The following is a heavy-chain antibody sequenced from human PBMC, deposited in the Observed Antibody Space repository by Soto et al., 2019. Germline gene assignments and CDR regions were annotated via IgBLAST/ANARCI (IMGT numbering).Heavy chain of an antibody. V-gene: IGHV4-39*02. CDR1: GGSISSDSYY. Sequence: SETLSLTCTVSGGSISSDSYYWGWIRQSPEKGLEWIARISYSGSTYYKPTLKNRLIISVDTSKKELSLKVNSVTAADTAVYFCAREKWVATDFYGLDVWGQGTTVTVS. CDR3: AREKWVATDFYGLDV. D-gene: IGHD5-12*01. J-gene: IGHJ6*02. CDR2: ISYSGST.